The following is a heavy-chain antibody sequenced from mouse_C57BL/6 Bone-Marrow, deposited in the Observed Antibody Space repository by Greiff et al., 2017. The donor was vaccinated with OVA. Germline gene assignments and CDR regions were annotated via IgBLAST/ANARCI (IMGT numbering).Heavy chain of an antibody. J-gene: IGHJ4*01. CDR3: ERADSSGYDYYAMDY. V-gene: IGHV1-20*01. Sequence: EVQLQESGPELVKPGDSVKISCKASGYSFTGYFMNWVMQSHGKSLEWIGRINPYNGDTFYNQKFKGKATLTVDKSSSTAHLELRSLTSEDSADYYCERADSSGYDYYAMDYWGQGTSVTVSS. CDR1: GYSFTGYF. CDR2: INPYNGDT. D-gene: IGHD3-2*02.